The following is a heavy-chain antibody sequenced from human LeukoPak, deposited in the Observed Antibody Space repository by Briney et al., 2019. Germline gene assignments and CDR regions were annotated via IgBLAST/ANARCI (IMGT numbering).Heavy chain of an antibody. J-gene: IGHJ4*02. D-gene: IGHD2-15*01. Sequence: GRSLRLSCAASGSTFRRNAMHRVRQAPGKGLEWVAVMSFDGSKTYYADSVKGRFTISRDNSKNTVFLRMNSLRPEDTAVYYCARVTLGYSSHEDHDLVYYFDYWGQGTLVTVSS. CDR1: GSTFRRNA. CDR2: MSFDGSKT. V-gene: IGHV3-30*04. CDR3: ARVTLGYSSHEDHDLVYYFDY.